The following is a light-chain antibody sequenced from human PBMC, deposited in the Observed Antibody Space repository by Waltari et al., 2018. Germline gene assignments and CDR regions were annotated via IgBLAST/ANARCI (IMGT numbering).Light chain of an antibody. CDR3: CSYAGNYVWV. Sequence: QSALTQPAAVSGSPGQSVTISCTGASSDIGRYDIVSWYQQHPGNAPKLVISDVSKRPSGVSDRFSGSKSGDTASLTLSGLQFEDEADYYCCSYAGNYVWVFGGGTRLTVL. J-gene: IGLJ3*02. CDR2: DVS. V-gene: IGLV2-23*02. CDR1: SSDIGRYDI.